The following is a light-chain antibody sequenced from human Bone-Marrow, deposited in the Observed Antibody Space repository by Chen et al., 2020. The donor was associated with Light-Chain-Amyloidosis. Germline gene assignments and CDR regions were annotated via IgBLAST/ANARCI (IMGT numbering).Light chain of an antibody. CDR1: QSINNK. J-gene: IGKJ1*01. CDR3: QQYDNWKT. CDR2: GAS. V-gene: IGKV3-15*01. Sequence: EIVMMQSPATLSVSPGERVTLSCRASQSINNKLAWYQQKPGQAPRRLIYGASTRSTGIPARFSGSGSGTEFTLTISSMQPEDFAVYYCQQYDNWKTFGQGTNVEIK.